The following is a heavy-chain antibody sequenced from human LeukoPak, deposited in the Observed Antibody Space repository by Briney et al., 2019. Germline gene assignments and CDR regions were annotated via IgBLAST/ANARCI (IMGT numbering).Heavy chain of an antibody. Sequence: ASVKVSCKASGGTFSSYAISWVRQAPGQGLEWMGGIIPIFGTANYAQKFQGRVTITADKSTSTAYMELSSLRSEDTAVYYCARGVGYSYGTYYFDYWGQGTLATVSS. CDR1: GGTFSSYA. D-gene: IGHD5-18*01. J-gene: IGHJ4*02. V-gene: IGHV1-69*06. CDR3: ARGVGYSYGTYYFDY. CDR2: IIPIFGTA.